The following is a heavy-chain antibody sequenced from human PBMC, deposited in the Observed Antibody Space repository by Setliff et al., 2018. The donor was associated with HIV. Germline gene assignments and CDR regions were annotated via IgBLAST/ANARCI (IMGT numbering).Heavy chain of an antibody. Sequence: ASVKVSCKASGYTFINYAMNWVRQAPGQGLERMGWINTNTGSPTYAQAFTGRFVFSVDTSVTTAYLQISSLKAEDTAVYYCARALYGDYGGDINWCDPWGQGTLVTSPQ. CDR1: GYTFINYA. CDR3: ARALYGDYGGDINWCDP. D-gene: IGHD4-17*01. CDR2: INTNTGSP. J-gene: IGHJ5*02. V-gene: IGHV7-4-1*02.